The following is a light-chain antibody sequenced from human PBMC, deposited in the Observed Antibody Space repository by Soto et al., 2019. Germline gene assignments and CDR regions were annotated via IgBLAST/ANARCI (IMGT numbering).Light chain of an antibody. V-gene: IGKV1-39*01. CDR1: QTITTY. Sequence: DIQMTQSPSSLSASVGDRVTITCRASQTITTYLNGYQQKPGKAPKLLIYGASSLQSWLPSRFTGSGSGTDFILTISSLQPEDSATYHCQQSHSTPWTFGQGTKVEIK. CDR2: GAS. CDR3: QQSHSTPWT. J-gene: IGKJ1*01.